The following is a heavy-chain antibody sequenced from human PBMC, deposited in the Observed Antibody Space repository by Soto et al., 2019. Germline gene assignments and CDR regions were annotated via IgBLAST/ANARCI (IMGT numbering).Heavy chain of an antibody. CDR2: ISYDGSNK. Sequence: GVSLRLSCAAAGFTFSSYAMHWVRQAPGKGLEWVAVISYDGSNKYYADSVKGRFTISRDNSKNKLYLQMNSLRAEDTPVYYCAREVDYYFDYWGQGTLVTVSS. CDR1: GFTFSSYA. J-gene: IGHJ4*02. V-gene: IGHV3-30-3*01. D-gene: IGHD1-26*01. CDR3: AREVDYYFDY.